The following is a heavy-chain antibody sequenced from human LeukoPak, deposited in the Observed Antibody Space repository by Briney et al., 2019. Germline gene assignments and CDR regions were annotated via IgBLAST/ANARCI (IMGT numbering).Heavy chain of an antibody. D-gene: IGHD3-22*01. J-gene: IGHJ4*02. Sequence: GTSLRLSCTASGFTFSTYPMHWVRQAPGKGLEWISYISETSSFMYYADSVKGRFTISRDNAKNSLYLQMNSLRAEDTAVYYCAREDATYYYDSSGAIDYWGQGTLVTVSS. CDR1: GFTFSTYP. V-gene: IGHV3-48*01. CDR2: ISETSSFM. CDR3: AREDATYYYDSSGAIDY.